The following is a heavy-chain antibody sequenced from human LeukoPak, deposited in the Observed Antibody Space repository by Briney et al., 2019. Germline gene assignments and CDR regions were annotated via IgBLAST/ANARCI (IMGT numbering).Heavy chain of an antibody. J-gene: IGHJ4*02. Sequence: SETLSLTCTVSSGSISTSNYYWGWVRQPPGKALEWIGRIYTSGSTNYNPSLKSRVTISVDTSKNQFSLNLSSVTAADTAVYYCATTGGYGDYLGYWGQGTLVTVSS. CDR2: IYTSGST. V-gene: IGHV4-39*07. CDR1: SGSISTSNYY. D-gene: IGHD4-17*01. CDR3: ATTGGYGDYLGY.